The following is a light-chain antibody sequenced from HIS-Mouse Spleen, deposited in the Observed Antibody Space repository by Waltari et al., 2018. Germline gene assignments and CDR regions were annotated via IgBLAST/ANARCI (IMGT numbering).Light chain of an antibody. CDR1: ALPKQY. CDR3: QSADSSGTYVV. J-gene: IGLJ2*01. V-gene: IGLV3-25*03. CDR2: KGS. Sequence: SYELTQPPSVSVSPGQTARITCSGDALPKQYAYWYQQKPGQAPVLVIYKGSERPSGIPGRFSGSSSGTTGTLTISGVQAEDEADYYCQSADSSGTYVVFGGGTKLTVL.